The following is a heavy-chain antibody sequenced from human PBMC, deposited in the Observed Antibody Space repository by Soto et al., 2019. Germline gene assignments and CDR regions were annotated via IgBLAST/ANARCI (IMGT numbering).Heavy chain of an antibody. D-gene: IGHD2-2*01. CDR3: ARGLGYCSSTSCYGGDY. CDR2: IIPILGIA. V-gene: IGHV1-69*02. CDR1: GGTFSSYT. Sequence: QVPLVQSGAEVKKPGSSVKVSCKASGGTFSSYTISWVRQAPGQGLEWMGRIIPILGIANYAQKFQGRVTITADKSTSTAYMELSSLRSEDTAVYYCARGLGYCSSTSCYGGDYWGQGTLVTVSS. J-gene: IGHJ4*02.